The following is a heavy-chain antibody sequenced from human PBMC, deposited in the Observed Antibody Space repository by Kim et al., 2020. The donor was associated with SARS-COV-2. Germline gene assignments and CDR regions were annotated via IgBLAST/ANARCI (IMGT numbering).Heavy chain of an antibody. J-gene: IGHJ6*02. D-gene: IGHD1-26*01. CDR2: IKTKTDGGTT. Sequence: GGSLRLSCAASGFTFGNASMRWVRQAPGKGLEWVGRIKTKTDGGTTDYAAPGKGRFTISRDDTKHTFHLQMNNLKIEDTGVYYGAMTYRIGWGQGTTVT. CDR3: AMTYRIG. V-gene: IGHV3-15*01. CDR1: GFTFGNAS.